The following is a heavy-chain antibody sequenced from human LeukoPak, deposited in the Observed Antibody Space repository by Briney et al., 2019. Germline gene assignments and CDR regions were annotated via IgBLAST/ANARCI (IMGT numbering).Heavy chain of an antibody. J-gene: IGHJ4*02. CDR2: ISAYNGNT. D-gene: IGHD3-10*01. CDR1: GYTFTSYG. V-gene: IGHV1-18*01. Sequence: ASVKVSCKASGYTFTSYGISWVRQAPGQGLEWMGWISAYNGNTNYAQKLQGRVTMTTDTSTSTAYMELRSLRSDDTAVYYCAREVWFGELSEGTLDYWGQATLVTVSS. CDR3: AREVWFGELSEGTLDY.